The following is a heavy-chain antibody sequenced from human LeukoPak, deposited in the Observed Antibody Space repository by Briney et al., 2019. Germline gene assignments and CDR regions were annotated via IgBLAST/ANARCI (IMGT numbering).Heavy chain of an antibody. CDR3: ARLWGEGTDDPFDY. CDR2: IYPVDSDT. D-gene: IGHD3-10*01. CDR1: GYSFTNYW. Sequence: GESLKISCKGSGYSFTNYWIGWVRQMPGKGLEWMGIIYPVDSDTRYSPSFQGQVTFSADKSISTAYLQWSSLKASDSAMYYCARLWGEGTDDPFDYWGQGTLVTVSS. J-gene: IGHJ4*02. V-gene: IGHV5-51*01.